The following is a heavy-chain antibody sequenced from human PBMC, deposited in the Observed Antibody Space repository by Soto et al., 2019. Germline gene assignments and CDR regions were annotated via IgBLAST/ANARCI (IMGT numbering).Heavy chain of an antibody. V-gene: IGHV1-2*04. CDR1: GYTFTGHY. J-gene: IGHJ3*02. CDR2: INPNSGGA. D-gene: IGHD3-22*01. CDR3: VSDYYDRSASYGFDI. Sequence: QEHLVQSGAEVKPPGASVKVSCKASGYTFTGHYIHWVRQAPRQGLERMGWINPNSGGANIAQKLQGWVTVTRDPSITKVYMELSRRRSNDTAVYYCVSDYYDRSASYGFDIWCQGTRVTVSS.